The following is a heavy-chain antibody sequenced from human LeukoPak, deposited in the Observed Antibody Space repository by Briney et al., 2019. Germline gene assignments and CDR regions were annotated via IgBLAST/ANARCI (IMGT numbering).Heavy chain of an antibody. CDR1: GYSISSGYY. V-gene: IGHV4-38-2*02. CDR3: ARGVGPLGY. CDR2: MFHSGST. J-gene: IGHJ4*02. Sequence: SETLSLTCTVSGYSISSGYYWGWIRQPPGKGLEWIGSMFHSGSTNYNPSLKSRVTISVDTSKNQFSLKLSSVTAADTAVYYCARGVGPLGYWGQGTLVTVSS. D-gene: IGHD1-26*01.